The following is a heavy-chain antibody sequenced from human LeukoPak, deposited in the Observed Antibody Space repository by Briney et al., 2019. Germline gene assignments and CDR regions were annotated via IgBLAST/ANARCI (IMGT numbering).Heavy chain of an antibody. J-gene: IGHJ6*02. Sequence: GGSLRLSCAASGFTFSSYGMHWVRQAPGKGLEWVAVIWYDGSNKYYADSVKGRFTISRDNSKNTLYLQMNGLRAEDTAVYYCARETVTTGPYYYYGMDVWGQGTTVTVSS. D-gene: IGHD4-11*01. CDR3: ARETVTTGPYYYYGMDV. V-gene: IGHV3-33*01. CDR1: GFTFSSYG. CDR2: IWYDGSNK.